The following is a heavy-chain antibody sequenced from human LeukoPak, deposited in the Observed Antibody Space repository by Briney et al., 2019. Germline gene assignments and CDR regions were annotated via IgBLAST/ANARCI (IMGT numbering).Heavy chain of an antibody. J-gene: IGHJ5*02. D-gene: IGHD1-26*01. V-gene: IGHV4-39*01. CDR3: ANRKVGATPGGWFDP. CDR2: IYYSGST. CDR1: GGSISSSSYY. Sequence: SETLSLTCTVSGGSISSSSYYWGWIRQPPGKGLEWIGSIYYSGSTYYNPSLKSRVTISVDTSKNQFSLKLSSVTAADTAVYYCANRKVGATPGGWFDPLGPGNPGHRLL.